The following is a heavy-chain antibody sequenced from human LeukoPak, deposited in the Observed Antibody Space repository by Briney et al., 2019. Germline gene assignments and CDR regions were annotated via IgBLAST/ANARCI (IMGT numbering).Heavy chain of an antibody. CDR1: GYTFTGYY. V-gene: IGHV1-2*02. CDR3: AREDNWNRNAFDI. CDR2: INPNSGGT. Sequence: ASVKVSYKASGYTFTGYYMHWVRQAPGQGLEWMGWINPNSGGTNYAQKFQGRVTMTRDMSISTAYMELSRLRSDDTAVYYCAREDNWNRNAFDIWGQGTMVTVSS. J-gene: IGHJ3*02. D-gene: IGHD1-20*01.